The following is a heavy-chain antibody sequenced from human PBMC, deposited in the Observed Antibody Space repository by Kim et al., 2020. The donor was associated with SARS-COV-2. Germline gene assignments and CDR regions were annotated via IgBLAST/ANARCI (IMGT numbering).Heavy chain of an antibody. Sequence: SETLSLTCTVSGGSISSYYWSWIRQPPGKGLEWIGYIYYSGSTNYNPSLKSRVTISVDTSKNQFSLRLSSVTAADTAVYYCARAALGYCSSTSCYGYYYGMDVWAQRTTVTVAS. CDR1: GGSISSYY. V-gene: IGHV4-59*01. CDR2: IYYSGST. J-gene: IGHJ6*02. CDR3: ARAALGYCSSTSCYGYYYGMDV. D-gene: IGHD2-2*01.